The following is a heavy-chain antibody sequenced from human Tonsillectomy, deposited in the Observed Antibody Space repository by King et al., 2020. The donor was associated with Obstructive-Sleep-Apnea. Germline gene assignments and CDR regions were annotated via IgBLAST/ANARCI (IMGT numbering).Heavy chain of an antibody. J-gene: IGHJ4*02. CDR3: AKDKDSSGWYADY. V-gene: IGHV3-9*01. CDR2: ISWNSGSI. D-gene: IGHD6-19*01. Sequence: VQLVESGGGLVQPGRSLRLSCVASGFTFDDYAMHWVRQAPGKGLEWVSGISWNSGSIGYVDSVEGRFTISRDNVKKSLYLQMNSLRVEDTALYYCAKDKDSSGWYADYWGQGTLVTVSS. CDR1: GFTFDDYA.